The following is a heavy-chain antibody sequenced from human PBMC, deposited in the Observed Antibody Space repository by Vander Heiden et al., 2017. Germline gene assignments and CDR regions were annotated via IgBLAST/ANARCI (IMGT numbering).Heavy chain of an antibody. Sequence: EVQLVESGGGLVKPGGSLRLSCAASGFTFSNAWMNWVRQAPGKGLEWVGRIKSKTDGGTTDYAAPVKGRVTISRDDSKNTLYLQMNSLKTEDTAVYYCTTDQSSTDCWSGYSFDYWGQGTLVTVSS. J-gene: IGHJ4*02. V-gene: IGHV3-15*07. CDR1: GFTFSNAW. CDR3: TTDQSSTDCWSGYSFDY. D-gene: IGHD3-3*01. CDR2: IKSKTDGGTT.